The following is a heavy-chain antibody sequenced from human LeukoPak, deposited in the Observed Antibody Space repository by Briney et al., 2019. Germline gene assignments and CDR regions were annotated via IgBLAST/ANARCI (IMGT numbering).Heavy chain of an antibody. CDR1: RFTFSSYW. V-gene: IGHV3-7*01. D-gene: IGHD3-3*01. CDR2: INQDGSDK. J-gene: IGHJ4*02. CDR3: ARDRNTDFWSGYYTNYFDY. Sequence: PGGSLRLSCAASRFTFSSYWMNWVRQAPGKGLEWVASINQDGSDKYYVESVKGRFTISRDNAKNSLYLQMNSLRAEDTAVYYCARDRNTDFWSGYYTNYFDYWGQGTLVTVSS.